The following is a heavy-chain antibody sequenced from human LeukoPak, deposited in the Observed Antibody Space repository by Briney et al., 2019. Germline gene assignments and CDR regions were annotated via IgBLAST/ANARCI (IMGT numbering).Heavy chain of an antibody. CDR2: ISWNSGSI. CDR1: GFTFDDYA. Sequence: GGSLRLSCAASGFTFDDYAMHWVRQAPGKGLEWVSGISWNSGSIGYADSVKGRFTISRDNAKNSLYLQMNSLRAEDMALYYCAKDSAAAGTDYFDYWGQGTLVTVSS. D-gene: IGHD6-13*01. J-gene: IGHJ4*02. V-gene: IGHV3-9*03. CDR3: AKDSAAAGTDYFDY.